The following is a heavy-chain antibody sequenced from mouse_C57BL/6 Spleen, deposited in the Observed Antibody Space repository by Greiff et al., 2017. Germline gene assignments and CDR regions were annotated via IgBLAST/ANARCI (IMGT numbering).Heavy chain of an antibody. Sequence: EVNLVESGGDLVKPGGSLKLSCAASGFTFSSYGMSWVRQTPDKRLEWVATISSGGSYTYYPDSVKGRFTISRDNAKNTLYLQMSSLKSEDTAMYYCARPGDYDGWYFDVWGTGTTVTVSS. D-gene: IGHD2-4*01. CDR2: ISSGGSYT. V-gene: IGHV5-6*01. J-gene: IGHJ1*03. CDR1: GFTFSSYG. CDR3: ARPGDYDGWYFDV.